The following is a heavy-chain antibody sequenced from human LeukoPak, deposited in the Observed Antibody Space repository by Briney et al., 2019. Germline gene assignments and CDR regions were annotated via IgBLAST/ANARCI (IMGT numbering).Heavy chain of an antibody. CDR1: GFTFSSYA. J-gene: IGHJ4*02. V-gene: IGHV3-23*01. Sequence: GGSLRLSCAASGFTFSSYAMSLVRQAPGKGLELVSAISGSGGSTYYADSVKGRFTISRDNSKNTLYLQMNSLRAEDTAVYYCATPGQWLVRGYFDYWGQGTLVTVSS. CDR3: ATPGQWLVRGYFDY. CDR2: ISGSGGST. D-gene: IGHD6-19*01.